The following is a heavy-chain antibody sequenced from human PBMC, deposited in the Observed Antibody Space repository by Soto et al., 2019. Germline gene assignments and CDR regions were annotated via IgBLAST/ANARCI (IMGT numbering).Heavy chain of an antibody. J-gene: IGHJ4*02. CDR2: MNPNSGNT. D-gene: IGHD2-8*01. Sequence: QVQLVQSGAEVKKPGASVRVSCKASGYTFTSYDINWVRQATGQGLEWMGWMNPNSGNTGYAQKVQGRVTMNRDTTDSTAYMEQSSMRSEDTGVDYCAKEGTVQGDDYWGRGALVAVSS. V-gene: IGHV1-8*01. CDR3: AKEGTVQGDDY. CDR1: GYTFTSYD.